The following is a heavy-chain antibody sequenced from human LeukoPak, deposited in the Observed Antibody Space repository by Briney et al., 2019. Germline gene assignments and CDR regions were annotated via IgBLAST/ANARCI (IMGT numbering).Heavy chain of an antibody. D-gene: IGHD2-2*02. J-gene: IGHJ3*02. V-gene: IGHV4-38-2*02. CDR1: GYSISSGYY. Sequence: PSETLSLTCTVSGYSISSGYYWGWIRQPPGKGLEWIGSIYHSGSTHYNPSLKSRVTISVDTSKNQFSLKLSSVTAADTAVYYCARDDCSSTSCSTRDSFDIWGQGTMVTVSS. CDR3: ARDDCSSTSCSTRDSFDI. CDR2: IYHSGST.